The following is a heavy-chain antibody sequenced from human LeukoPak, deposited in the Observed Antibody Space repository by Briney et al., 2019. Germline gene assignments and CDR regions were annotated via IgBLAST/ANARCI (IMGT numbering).Heavy chain of an antibody. CDR1: GFTFSNFG. CDR2: TWYDGSNK. D-gene: IGHD3-3*01. CDR3: ARARTYYDPLRDVFDY. Sequence: GGSLRLSCAASGFTFSNFGMHWVRQAPDKGLEWVAATWYDGSNKYYADSVKGRFTISRDNSKNTLYLQMNSLRAEDTAVYYCARARTYYDPLRDVFDYWGQGTLVTVSS. J-gene: IGHJ4*02. V-gene: IGHV3-33*01.